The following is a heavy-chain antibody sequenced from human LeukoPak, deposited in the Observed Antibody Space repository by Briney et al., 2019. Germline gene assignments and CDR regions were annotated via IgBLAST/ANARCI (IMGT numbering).Heavy chain of an antibody. CDR3: ARGTYYDILTGYNYGLDFDY. Sequence: GASVRVSCKASGYTFTSYYMHWVRQAPGQGLEWMGIINPSGGSTSYAQKFQGRVTMTRDTSTSTVYMELSSLRSEDTAVYYCARGTYYDILTGYNYGLDFDYWGQGTLVTVSS. D-gene: IGHD3-9*01. J-gene: IGHJ4*02. CDR2: INPSGGST. V-gene: IGHV1-46*01. CDR1: GYTFTSYY.